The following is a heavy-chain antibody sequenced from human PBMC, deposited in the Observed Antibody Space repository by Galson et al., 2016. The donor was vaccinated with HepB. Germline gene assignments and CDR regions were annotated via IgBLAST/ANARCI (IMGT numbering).Heavy chain of an antibody. J-gene: IGHJ6*02. V-gene: IGHV1-18*01. D-gene: IGHD1-14*01. CDR1: GYIFPNYG. CDR2: ISANNGDT. Sequence: SVKVSCKASGYIFPNYGISWVRQAPGQGLEWMGWISANNGDTRYTEKVQGRVTMTTDTSTTTAYMELRRLKSDDTAVYFCARDVPRIIGDLYGMDVWGQGTTVTVSS. CDR3: ARDVPRIIGDLYGMDV.